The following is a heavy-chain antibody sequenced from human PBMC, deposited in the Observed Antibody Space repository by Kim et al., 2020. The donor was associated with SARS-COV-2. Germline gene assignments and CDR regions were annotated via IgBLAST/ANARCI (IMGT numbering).Heavy chain of an antibody. CDR1: GFTFTDNA. CDR3: AKVRTGRFEN. Sequence: GSLRLSCAASGFTFTDNAMAWVRQAPGKGLEWVSTLSSGGGSAFYAASVKGRFTISRDNFEYILYLQMSGLRADDTAVYYFAKVRTGRFENWGQGTLV. J-gene: IGHJ4*02. V-gene: IGHV3-23*01. D-gene: IGHD4-17*01. CDR2: LSSGGGSA.